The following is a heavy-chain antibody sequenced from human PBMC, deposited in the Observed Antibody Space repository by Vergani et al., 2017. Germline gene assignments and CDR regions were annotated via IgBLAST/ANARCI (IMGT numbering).Heavy chain of an antibody. CDR2: TWSDGNNK. Sequence: QVQLVESGGGVVQPGRSLRLSCAASGFTFNQYGMHWVRQAPGKGREWVAVTWSDGNNKQYADSVKGRFTISRDNSKSTMYLQMNSLRDEDTGVYYCARDLRLLYNRFDPWGQGTLVTVSS. V-gene: IGHV3-33*01. D-gene: IGHD1-14*01. CDR1: GFTFNQYG. J-gene: IGHJ5*02. CDR3: ARDLRLLYNRFDP.